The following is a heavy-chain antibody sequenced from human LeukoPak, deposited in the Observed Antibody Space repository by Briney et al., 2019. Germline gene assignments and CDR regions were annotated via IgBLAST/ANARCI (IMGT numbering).Heavy chain of an antibody. Sequence: GGSLRLSCAASGFTFDDYAMHWVRQAPGKGLEWVSLISWDGGSTYYADSVKGRFTISRDNSKNSLYLQMNSLRAEDTALYYCAKANTRYFDWLLLDYWGQGTLVTVSP. CDR3: AKANTRYFDWLLLDY. J-gene: IGHJ4*02. CDR1: GFTFDDYA. D-gene: IGHD3-9*01. V-gene: IGHV3-43D*03. CDR2: ISWDGGST.